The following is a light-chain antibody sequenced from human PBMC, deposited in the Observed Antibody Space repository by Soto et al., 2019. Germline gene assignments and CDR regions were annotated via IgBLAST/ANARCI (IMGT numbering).Light chain of an antibody. V-gene: IGLV2-14*03. CDR1: SSDIGGYNY. CDR2: DVS. CDR3: SSFTSDTSPVI. Sequence: QSALTQPASMSESPGQSITIPCAGTSSDIGGYNYVSWYQQHPGKAPKLIILDVSNRPLGVSNRFSGSKSGNTASLTISGLQADDEADYFCSSFTSDTSPVIFGGGTKLTVL. J-gene: IGLJ2*01.